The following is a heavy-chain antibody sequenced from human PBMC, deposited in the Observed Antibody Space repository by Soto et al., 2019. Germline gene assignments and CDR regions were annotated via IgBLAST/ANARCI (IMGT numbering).Heavy chain of an antibody. CDR2: ISFDGSNK. V-gene: IGHV3-30-3*01. Sequence: QVHLVESGGGVVHPGRSLRLSCAASGFTFSDYAIHWVRQAPGKGLEWVAVISFDGSNKYFADSVKGRFTISRDNSKETPYLQMNSPRAEDTALYYWAGDSFISMVRGGHFYFYGMDVWGQGTTVIVSS. J-gene: IGHJ6*02. D-gene: IGHD3-10*01. CDR1: GFTFSDYA. CDR3: AGDSFISMVRGGHFYFYGMDV.